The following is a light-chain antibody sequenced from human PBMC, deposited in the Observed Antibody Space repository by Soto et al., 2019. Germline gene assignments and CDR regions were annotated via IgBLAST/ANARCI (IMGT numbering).Light chain of an antibody. Sequence: DIQMTQSPSTLSASVGDRVTITCRASQSISCWLAWYQQKPGKTPKLLIYDASSLESGVPSRFSGSGSGTESTLTISSLQPDDFASYYCQQYNNYALTFGGGPKVEIK. J-gene: IGKJ4*01. CDR3: QQYNNYALT. CDR2: DAS. V-gene: IGKV1-5*01. CDR1: QSISCW.